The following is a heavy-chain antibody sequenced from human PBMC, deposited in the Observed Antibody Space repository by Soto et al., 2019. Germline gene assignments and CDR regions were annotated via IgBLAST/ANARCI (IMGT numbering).Heavy chain of an antibody. V-gene: IGHV3-30-3*01. CDR2: ISYDGSNK. Sequence: PGGSLRLSCAASGFTFSSYAMHWVRQAPGKGLEWVAVISYDGSNKYYADSVKGRFTISRDNSKNTLYLQMNSLRAEDTAVYYCARDLFSRNFWSGYAGYYYYYGMDVWGQGTTVTVSS. CDR1: GFTFSSYA. CDR3: ARDLFSRNFWSGYAGYYYYYGMDV. J-gene: IGHJ6*02. D-gene: IGHD3-3*01.